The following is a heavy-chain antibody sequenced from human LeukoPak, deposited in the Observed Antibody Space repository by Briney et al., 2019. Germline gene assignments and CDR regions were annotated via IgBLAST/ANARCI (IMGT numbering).Heavy chain of an antibody. CDR2: ISNNGGYT. Sequence: PGGSLRLSCAASGFTFSSSAMSWVRQAPGKGLEWVSAISNNGGYTYYADSVQGRFTISRDNSKSMLCLQMNSLRAEDTAVYYCAKQLGYCSDGSCYFSYWGQGTLVTVSS. V-gene: IGHV3-23*01. CDR3: AKQLGYCSDGSCYFSY. CDR1: GFTFSSSA. J-gene: IGHJ4*02. D-gene: IGHD2-15*01.